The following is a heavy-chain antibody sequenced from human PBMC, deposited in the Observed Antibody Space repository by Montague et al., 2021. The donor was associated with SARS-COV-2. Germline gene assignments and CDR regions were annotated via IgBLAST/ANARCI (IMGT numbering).Heavy chain of an antibody. CDR1: GGSFSGYY. Sequence: SETLSLTRAVYGGSFSGYYWSWIRQPPGKGLEWIGEINHSGSINXNPSLKSRVTISVDTSKNQFSLKLSSVTAADTAVYYCARVPDYYGSSGYYFDAFDIWGQGTMVTVSS. V-gene: IGHV4-34*01. CDR3: ARVPDYYGSSGYYFDAFDI. D-gene: IGHD3-22*01. J-gene: IGHJ3*02. CDR2: INHSGSI.